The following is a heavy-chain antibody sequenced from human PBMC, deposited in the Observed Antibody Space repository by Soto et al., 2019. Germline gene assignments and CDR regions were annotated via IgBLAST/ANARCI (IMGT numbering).Heavy chain of an antibody. CDR3: QGGDF. Sequence: EPLSLTWAESGGSFRGYFWSWIRQSPDKGLEWIGEINDSGSTYYNPSFKSRLTISVDTSKSQISLTLTSVTAADSAVYYCQGGDFWGQGTRVTVSS. J-gene: IGHJ4*02. V-gene: IGHV4-34*01. D-gene: IGHD3-16*01. CDR1: GGSFRGYF. CDR2: INDSGST.